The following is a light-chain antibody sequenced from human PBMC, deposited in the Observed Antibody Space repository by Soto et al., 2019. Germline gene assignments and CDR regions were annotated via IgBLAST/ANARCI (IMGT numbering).Light chain of an antibody. Sequence: QSVLTQPPSASGTPGQRVTISCSGSSSNIGSNTVNWYQQLPGTAPKLLIYTNDQRPSGVPDRFSGSKSGTSASLAISGLQFEDEADYHCSSWDDNLDAELFGAGTKVTVL. CDR1: SSNIGSNT. V-gene: IGLV1-44*01. CDR2: TND. CDR3: SSWDDNLDAEL. J-gene: IGLJ1*01.